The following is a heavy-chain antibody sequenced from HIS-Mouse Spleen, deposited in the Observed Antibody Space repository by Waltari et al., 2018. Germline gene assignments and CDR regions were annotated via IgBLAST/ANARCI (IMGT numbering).Heavy chain of an antibody. Sequence: QVQLVQSGAEVKKPGASVKVSCKASGYTFTSYDINWVRQATGQGLEWMGWRNPTRGNTGSEQKFQGRVTMTRNTAISTAYMELSSLRSEDTAVYYCARGHDYSNYFDYWGQGTLVTVSS. J-gene: IGHJ4*02. V-gene: IGHV1-8*01. D-gene: IGHD4-4*01. CDR1: GYTFTSYD. CDR3: ARGHDYSNYFDY. CDR2: RNPTRGNT.